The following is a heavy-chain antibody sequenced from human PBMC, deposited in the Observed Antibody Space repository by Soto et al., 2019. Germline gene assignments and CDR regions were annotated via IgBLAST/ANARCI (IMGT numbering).Heavy chain of an antibody. J-gene: IGHJ4*02. CDR2: IYTGGIS. D-gene: IGHD4-17*01. CDR3: ARGLEYDDYQDPGDY. CDR1: GFTVRRNH. V-gene: IGHV3-53*01. Sequence: EVQLVESGGGLIQPGGSLVLSCAASGFTVRRNHMSCFRQAPVKGVEWVSLIYTGGISYFVHSVKGRFTISSDNSQNTRYLHMNILTAEDTAVYYCARGLEYDDYQDPGDYWGQGTLVTVSS.